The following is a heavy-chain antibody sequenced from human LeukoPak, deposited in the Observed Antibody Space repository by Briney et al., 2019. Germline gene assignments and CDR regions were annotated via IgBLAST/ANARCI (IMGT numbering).Heavy chain of an antibody. V-gene: IGHV1-69*04. CDR2: IIPILGIA. CDR3: ARVGIGQQPRYFDY. Sequence: SVKVSCKASGGTFSSYAISWVRQAPGQGLEWMGRIIPILGIANYAQKFQGRVTITADKSTSTAYMELSSLRSEDTAVYYCARVGIGQQPRYFDYWGQGTLVTVSS. D-gene: IGHD6-13*01. J-gene: IGHJ4*02. CDR1: GGTFSSYA.